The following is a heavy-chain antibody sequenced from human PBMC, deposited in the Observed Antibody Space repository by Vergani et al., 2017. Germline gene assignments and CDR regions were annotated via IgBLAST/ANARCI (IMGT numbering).Heavy chain of an antibody. V-gene: IGHV1-18*01. D-gene: IGHD1-14*01. CDR1: GGTFSSYA. CDR3: AGGPRNSRFDD. CDR2: ISAYNGNT. Sequence: QVQLVQSGAEVKKPGSSVKVSCKASGGTFSSYAISWVRQAPGQGLEWMGRISAYNGNTNYAQKLQGRVTVTTDTSTSTDYMELWSLRSDDTAVYYCAGGPRNSRFDDWGQGTLVTVSS. J-gene: IGHJ4*02.